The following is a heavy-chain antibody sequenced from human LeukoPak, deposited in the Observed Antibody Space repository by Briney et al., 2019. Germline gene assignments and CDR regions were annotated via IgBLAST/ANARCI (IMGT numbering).Heavy chain of an antibody. CDR2: IYYSGST. J-gene: IGHJ6*03. D-gene: IGHD5-18*01. V-gene: IGHV4-31*03. Sequence: KSSETLSLTCTVSGGSISSAGYYWSWIRQHPGKGLEWIGYIYYSGSTYYNPSLKSRVTISVDTSNNQFSLKLSSVTAADTAVYYCARDRGYSYGWVHMDVWGKGTTVTVSS. CDR3: ARDRGYSYGWVHMDV. CDR1: GGSISSAGYY.